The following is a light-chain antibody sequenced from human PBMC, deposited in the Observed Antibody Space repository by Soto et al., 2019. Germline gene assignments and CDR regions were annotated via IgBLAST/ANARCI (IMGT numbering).Light chain of an antibody. V-gene: IGLV2-14*03. CDR3: CSYTTRNTEI. CDR1: TSDVGGYDY. CDR2: DIN. Sequence: QSALTQPASVSGSPGQSIAISCTGTTSDVGGYDYVSWYQQHPGKAPKLVIYDINNRPSGVSNRFSGSKSGNTASLTITGLQAEDEADYYCCSYTTRNTEIFGGGTKLTVL. J-gene: IGLJ2*01.